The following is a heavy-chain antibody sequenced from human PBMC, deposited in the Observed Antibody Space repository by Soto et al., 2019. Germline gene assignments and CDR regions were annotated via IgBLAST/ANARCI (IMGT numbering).Heavy chain of an antibody. CDR3: ARVLGYYDSSVDY. D-gene: IGHD3-22*01. Sequence: VGSLRLSCAASGFTFSSYGMNWVRQAPGKGPEWVSYISSSGSTIYYADSVKGRFTISRDNAKNSLYLQMNSLRAEDTAVYYCARVLGYYDSSVDYWGQGTLVTVSS. V-gene: IGHV3-48*03. J-gene: IGHJ4*02. CDR1: GFTFSSYG. CDR2: ISSSGSTI.